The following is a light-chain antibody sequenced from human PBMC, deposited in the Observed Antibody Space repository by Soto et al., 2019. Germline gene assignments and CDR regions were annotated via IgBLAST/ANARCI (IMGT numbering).Light chain of an antibody. Sequence: PSTLSGSVGDRVTITCRASQTISSWLAWYQQKPGKAPKLLIYKASTLKSGVPSRFSGSGSGTEFTLTISSLQPEDFATYYCQHYNSYSEAFGQGTKV. CDR1: QTISSW. CDR3: QHYNSYSEA. J-gene: IGKJ1*01. CDR2: KAS. V-gene: IGKV1-5*03.